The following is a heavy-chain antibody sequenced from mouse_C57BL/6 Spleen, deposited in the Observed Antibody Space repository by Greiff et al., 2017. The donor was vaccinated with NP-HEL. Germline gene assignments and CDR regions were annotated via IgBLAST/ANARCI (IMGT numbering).Heavy chain of an antibody. V-gene: IGHV1-4*01. D-gene: IGHD2-3*01. J-gene: IGHJ3*01. CDR2: INPSSGYT. Sequence: VQLQQSGAELARPGASVKMSCKASGYTFTSYTMHWVKQRPGQGLEWIGYINPSSGYTKYNQKFKDKATLTADKSSSTAYMQLSSLTSEDSAVYYCARDGDGAWFAYWGQGTLVTVSA. CDR1: GYTFTSYT. CDR3: ARDGDGAWFAY.